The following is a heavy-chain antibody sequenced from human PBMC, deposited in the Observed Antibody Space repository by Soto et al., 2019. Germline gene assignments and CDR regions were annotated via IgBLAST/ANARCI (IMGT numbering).Heavy chain of an antibody. Sequence: GGSLRLSCAASGFTLSDYYMSWIRQAPGKGLEWVSNISGSGSTIYYADSVKGRFTISRDNAKNSLYLQMNSLRAEDTAVYYCARDRWNYTPFDYWGQGTLVTVSS. D-gene: IGHD1-7*01. CDR2: ISGSGSTI. CDR1: GFTLSDYY. J-gene: IGHJ4*02. V-gene: IGHV3-11*01. CDR3: ARDRWNYTPFDY.